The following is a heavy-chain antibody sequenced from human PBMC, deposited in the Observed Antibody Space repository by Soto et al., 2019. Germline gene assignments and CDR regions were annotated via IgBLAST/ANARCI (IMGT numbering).Heavy chain of an antibody. Sequence: GTLSLTCDVSVEPMTGGYYWCCIRQSPGKGLEWIGSIYYGGTTYYNPSLRSRLAISIDTSKNQFSLRLSSVTAADTALYYCARGWYYFDFWGQGTLVTVSS. CDR2: IYYGGTT. D-gene: IGHD2-15*01. J-gene: IGHJ4*02. V-gene: IGHV4-38-2*01. CDR3: ARGWYYFDF. CDR1: VEPMTGGYY.